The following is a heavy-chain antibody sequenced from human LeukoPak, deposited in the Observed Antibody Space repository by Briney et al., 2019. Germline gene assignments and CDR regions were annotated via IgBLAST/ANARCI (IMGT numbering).Heavy chain of an antibody. V-gene: IGHV1-2*02. CDR3: ARDLTAYPVVESTEWFDP. J-gene: IGHJ5*02. CDR1: GYTFTGYY. D-gene: IGHD3-10*01. Sequence: ASVKVSCKASGYTFTGYYMHWVRQAPGQGLGWMGWINPNSGGTNYAQKFQGRVTMTRDTSISTAYMELSRLKSDDTAVYYCARDLTAYPVVESTEWFDPWGQGTLVTVSS. CDR2: INPNSGGT.